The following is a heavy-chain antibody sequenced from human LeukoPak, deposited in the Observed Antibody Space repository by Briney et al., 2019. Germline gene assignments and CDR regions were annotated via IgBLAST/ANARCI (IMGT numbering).Heavy chain of an antibody. V-gene: IGHV4-4*07. J-gene: IGHJ4*02. D-gene: IGHD1-26*01. CDR3: ARENSGSYREFDY. CDR1: GGSFSGYY. CDR2: IYTSGST. Sequence: SETLSLTCAVYGGSFSGYYWSWIRQPAGKGLEWIGRIYTSGSTNYNASLKSRVSMSVDTSKNQFSLKLSSVTAADTAVFYCARENSGSYREFDYWGQGTLVTVPS.